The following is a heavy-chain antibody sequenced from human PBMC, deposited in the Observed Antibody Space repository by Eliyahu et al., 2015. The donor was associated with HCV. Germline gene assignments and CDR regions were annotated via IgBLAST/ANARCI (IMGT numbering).Heavy chain of an antibody. CDR1: GXSISXXY. CDR3: ARDRVVELAAKGTSSGWYEASYSYFDY. V-gene: IGHV4-59*01. D-gene: IGHD6-19*01. Sequence: QVQLQESGPGLVKPSETLSLTCPVSGXSISXXYXSWIRXPPGKGLEWIGYIYYSGSTNYNPSLKSRVTISVDTSKNQFXLKLSSVTAADTAVYYCARDRVVELAAKGTSSGWYEASYSYFDYWGQGTLVTVSS. J-gene: IGHJ4*02. CDR2: IYYSGST.